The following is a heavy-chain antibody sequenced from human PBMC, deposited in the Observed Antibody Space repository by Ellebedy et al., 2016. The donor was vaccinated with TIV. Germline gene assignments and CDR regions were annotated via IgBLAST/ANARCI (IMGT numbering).Heavy chain of an antibody. CDR1: GFTFGDSA. V-gene: IGHV3-43D*03. CDR3: AKGGHSPKGNAFET. Sequence: GESLKISXAASGFTFGDSAMHWVRQIPGKGLEWLSYISRNSDSTSYADSVKSRFTIFRDNSKDFLYLQMNSLRSEDSALYFCAKGGHSPKGNAFETWGQGTPVTVSS. J-gene: IGHJ5*02. CDR2: ISRNSDST. D-gene: IGHD4-23*01.